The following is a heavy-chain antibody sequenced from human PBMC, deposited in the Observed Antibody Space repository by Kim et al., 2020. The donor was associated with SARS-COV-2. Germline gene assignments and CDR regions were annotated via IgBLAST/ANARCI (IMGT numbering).Heavy chain of an antibody. CDR3: ARARYSSSWYADY. V-gene: IGHV3-66*01. D-gene: IGHD6-13*01. CDR2: IYSGGST. J-gene: IGHJ4*02. CDR1: GFTVSNNY. Sequence: GGSLRLSCAASGFTVSNNYMNWVRQAPGKGLEWVSVIYSGGSTFYADSVKGRFTISRDNSKNTLYLQMNSLRTVDTAIYYCARARYSSSWYADYWGQGTLVTVSS.